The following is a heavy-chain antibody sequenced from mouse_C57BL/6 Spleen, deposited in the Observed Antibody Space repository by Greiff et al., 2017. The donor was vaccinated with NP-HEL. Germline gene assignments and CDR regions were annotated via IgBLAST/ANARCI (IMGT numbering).Heavy chain of an antibody. CDR2: IYPGSGNT. J-gene: IGHJ2*01. CDR3: ARMVTTDFDY. D-gene: IGHD2-1*01. V-gene: IGHV1-76*01. Sequence: QVQLQQSGAELVRPGASVKLSCKASGYTFTDYYINWVKQRPGQGLEWIARIYPGSGNTYYNEKFKGKATLTAEKSSSTAYMQLSSLTSEDSAVYFCARMVTTDFDYWGQGTTLTVSS. CDR1: GYTFTDYY.